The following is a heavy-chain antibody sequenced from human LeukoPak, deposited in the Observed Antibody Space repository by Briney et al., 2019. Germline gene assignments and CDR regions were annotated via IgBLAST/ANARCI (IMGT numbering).Heavy chain of an antibody. V-gene: IGHV3-11*04. J-gene: IGHJ3*02. CDR1: GFTFSDYY. CDR2: ISSSGSTI. D-gene: IGHD3-16*02. CDR3: ARGLVTYVWGSYRYLDAFDI. Sequence: GGSLRLSCAASGFTFSDYYMSWIRQAPGKGLEWVSYISSSGSTIYYADSVKGRFTISRDDAKNSLYLQMNSLRAEDTAVYYCARGLVTYVWGSYRYLDAFDIWGQGTMVTVSS.